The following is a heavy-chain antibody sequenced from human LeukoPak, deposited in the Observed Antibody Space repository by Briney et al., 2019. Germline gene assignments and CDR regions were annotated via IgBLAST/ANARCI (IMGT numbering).Heavy chain of an antibody. J-gene: IGHJ2*01. CDR2: LYHSGTT. CDR3: ARVEVPRDINDWYFDL. CDR1: GYSIAHGFF. Sequence: SETLSLACTVSGYSIAHGFFWAWIRQPPGGGLEWIGSLYHSGTTYYDTSLKSRISTSVDTSKNQFSLKLRLVTAADTAVYYCARVEVPRDINDWYFDLWGRGTLVTVSS. V-gene: IGHV4-38-2*02. D-gene: IGHD2-15*01.